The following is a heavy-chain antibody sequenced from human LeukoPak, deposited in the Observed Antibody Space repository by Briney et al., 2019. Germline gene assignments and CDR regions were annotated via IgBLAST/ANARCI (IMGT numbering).Heavy chain of an antibody. Sequence: SETPSLTCTVSGGSISSYYWSWIRQPPGKGLEWIGYIYYGGSTNYNPSLQSRVNISVDTSKNQFSLKLSSVTAADTAVYYCARVVKSGWEIYYYYGMDVWGQGTTVTVSS. D-gene: IGHD6-19*01. V-gene: IGHV4-59*01. CDR3: ARVVKSGWEIYYYYGMDV. J-gene: IGHJ6*02. CDR2: IYYGGST. CDR1: GGSISSYY.